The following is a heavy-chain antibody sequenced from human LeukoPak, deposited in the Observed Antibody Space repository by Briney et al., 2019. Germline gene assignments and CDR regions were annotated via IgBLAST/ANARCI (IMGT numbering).Heavy chain of an antibody. CDR1: GSTFSRYS. D-gene: IGHD2-2*01. CDR3: TTDNAPGMDV. Sequence: GGSLRLSCAASGSTFSRYSMHCVRQAPGKGLEWVGLIRDKPDGGTTDYAAPVKGRFTISRDDSKSMLYLQMNSLKTEDTAVYYCTTDNAPGMDVWGQGTTVTVSS. V-gene: IGHV3-15*01. CDR2: IRDKPDGGTT. J-gene: IGHJ6*02.